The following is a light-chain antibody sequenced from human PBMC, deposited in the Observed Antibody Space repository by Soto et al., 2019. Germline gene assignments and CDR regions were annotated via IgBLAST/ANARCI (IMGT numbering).Light chain of an antibody. V-gene: IGLV1-44*01. CDR3: AAWDDSLHGPV. Sequence: QSVLTQPPSASGTPGQRVTISCSGSTSNIGSNTVNWYQQLPGTAPKLLIYSNNQLPSGVPDRFSGSKSGTSASLAISGLQSEDEADFYCAAWDDSLHGPVFGGGTKVTVL. J-gene: IGLJ3*02. CDR2: SNN. CDR1: TSNIGSNT.